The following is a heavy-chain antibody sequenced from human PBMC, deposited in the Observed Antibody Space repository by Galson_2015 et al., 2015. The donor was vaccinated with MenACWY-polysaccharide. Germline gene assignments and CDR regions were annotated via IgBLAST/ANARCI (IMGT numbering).Heavy chain of an antibody. J-gene: IGHJ6*02. CDR3: AIDQGSSDYHFYCLGMDV. CDR1: GFTFSSYS. Sequence: SLRLSCAASGFTFSSYSFHWVRQPPGKGLEWLSYISPSGQTKNYADSVKDRFSVSRDNAKNSLFLQMNSLRDEDTAVYYCAIDQGSSDYHFYCLGMDVGGQGTTVAFSS. V-gene: IGHV3-48*02. CDR2: ISPSGQTK. D-gene: IGHD6-19*01.